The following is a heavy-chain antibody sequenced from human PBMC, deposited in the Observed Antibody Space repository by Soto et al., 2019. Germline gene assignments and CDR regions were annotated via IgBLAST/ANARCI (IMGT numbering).Heavy chain of an antibody. CDR1: GYRFTSYG. J-gene: IGHJ6*02. D-gene: IGHD3-22*01. Sequence: ASLKVSCKASGYRFTSYGISWVRQAPGQGLEWLGWISAYDDNTKYAQTLQGRVSMSTDTSTNTAYMELRSLRSDDTAMYYCARGGYYDSSGSRNYPYYGMNVWGQGTTVTVSS. CDR3: ARGGYYDSSGSRNYPYYGMNV. CDR2: ISAYDDNT. V-gene: IGHV1-18*01.